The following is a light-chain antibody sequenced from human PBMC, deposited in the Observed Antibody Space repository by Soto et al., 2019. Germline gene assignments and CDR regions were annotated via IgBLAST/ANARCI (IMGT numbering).Light chain of an antibody. CDR3: QYYHSSNVV. V-gene: IGLV6-57*04. CDR2: EDN. J-gene: IGLJ3*02. CDR1: SGSIASNY. Sequence: NFMLTQPHSVSESPGKTVTISCTRSSGSIASNYVQWYQQRPGSAPTTVIYEDNQRPSGVPDRFSGSIDSSSNSASLTISRLKTEDEAYYYCQYYHSSNVVFGGWTKRTVL.